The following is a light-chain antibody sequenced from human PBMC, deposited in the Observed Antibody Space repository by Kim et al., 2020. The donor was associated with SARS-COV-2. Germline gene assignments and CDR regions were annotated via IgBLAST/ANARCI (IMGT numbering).Light chain of an antibody. V-gene: IGLV1-40*01. CDR2: GNS. J-gene: IGLJ3*02. CDR1: STNSGAGYD. CDR3: QSYDSSLSGSV. Sequence: RVTISCAGRSTNSGAGYDVHWYQQLPGTAPKLLIYGNSNRPSGVPDRFSGSKSGTSASLAITGLQAEDEADYYCQSYDSSLSGSVFGGGTQLTVL.